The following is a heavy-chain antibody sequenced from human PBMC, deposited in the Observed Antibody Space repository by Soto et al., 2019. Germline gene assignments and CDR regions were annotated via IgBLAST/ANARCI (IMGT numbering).Heavy chain of an antibody. CDR1: GGSFSGYY. CDR2: INHSGST. Sequence: QVQLQQWGAGLLKPSETLSLTCAVYGGSFSGYYWSWIRQPPGKGLEWIGEINHSGSTNYNPSLKGRVTISVATSKNQLSLKRSSVTAADTAVYYCARGGTMVRGPLHGPWGQGTLVTVSS. V-gene: IGHV4-34*01. J-gene: IGHJ5*02. D-gene: IGHD3-10*01. CDR3: ARGGTMVRGPLHGP.